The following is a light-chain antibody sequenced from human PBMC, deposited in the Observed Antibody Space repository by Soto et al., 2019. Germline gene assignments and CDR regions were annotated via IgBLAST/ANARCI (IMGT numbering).Light chain of an antibody. CDR3: QKFTGFPLT. Sequence: IQLTQSPSSLSASVGDRVTITCRAGQDICSALAWYQQRPGKAPKLLLYDASNLEAGVPYRFSGSGSGTDFALTSTSLRPEDVANYYCQKFTGFPLTFGGGTKVQIK. J-gene: IGKJ4*01. CDR2: DAS. V-gene: IGKV1-13*02. CDR1: QDICSA.